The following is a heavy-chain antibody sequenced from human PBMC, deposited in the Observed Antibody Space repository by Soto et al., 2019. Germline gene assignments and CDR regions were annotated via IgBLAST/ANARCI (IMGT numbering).Heavy chain of an antibody. D-gene: IGHD5-18*01. CDR3: ARGYDTALAPIF. J-gene: IGHJ4*02. V-gene: IGHV4-34*01. CDR2: INHLTTT. CDR1: GGSFSSYH. Sequence: SETLSLTCAVYGGSFSSYHWSWIRQTPGKGLEWIGEINHLTTTNYNPSLKSRVIISLDTPKNQFSLKLSSVTAADTAVYYCARGYDTALAPIFWGQGXLVTVYS.